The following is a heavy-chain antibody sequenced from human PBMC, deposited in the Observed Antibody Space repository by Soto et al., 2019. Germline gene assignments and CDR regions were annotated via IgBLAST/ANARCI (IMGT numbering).Heavy chain of an antibody. Sequence: SHTLSLTYDRCGYSDSTYSSTWYWIRQTPSRGLEWLGRTYYRSNWYADYAVSVKGRITISPDTSNNQLSLQLNSVTPDYTAVYYCARLIGNSWLDSWGQGTLVTVSS. CDR2: TYYRSNWYA. J-gene: IGHJ5*01. V-gene: IGHV6-1*01. CDR1: GYSDSTYSST. D-gene: IGHD2-8*01. CDR3: ARLIGNSWLDS.